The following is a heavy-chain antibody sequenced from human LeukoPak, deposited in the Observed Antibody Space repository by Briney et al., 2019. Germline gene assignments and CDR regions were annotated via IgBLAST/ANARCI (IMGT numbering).Heavy chain of an antibody. CDR1: GYTFTSYG. CDR2: ISAYNGNT. D-gene: IGHD4-11*01. Sequence: ASVKVSCKASGYTFTSYGISWVRQAPGQGLEWMGWISAYNGNTNYAQKLQGRVTMTTDTSTSTAYMELRSLRSDDTAVYYCAREDSNHYYYYMDVWGKGTTVTVSS. J-gene: IGHJ6*03. V-gene: IGHV1-18*01. CDR3: AREDSNHYYYYMDV.